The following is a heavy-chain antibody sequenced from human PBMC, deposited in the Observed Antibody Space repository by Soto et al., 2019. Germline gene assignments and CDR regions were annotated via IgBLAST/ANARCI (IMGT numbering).Heavy chain of an antibody. CDR1: GYIFTSYW. J-gene: IGHJ6*02. V-gene: IGHV5-51*01. CDR3: ASRARSSSHYYGMDV. Sequence: GESLKISCNGSGYIFTSYWIGWVRQMPGKGLEWMGIIYPGDSDTRYSPSFQGQVTISADKSISTAYLQWSSLKASDTAMYYCASRARSSSHYYGMDVWGQGTTVTVSS. D-gene: IGHD6-6*01. CDR2: IYPGDSDT.